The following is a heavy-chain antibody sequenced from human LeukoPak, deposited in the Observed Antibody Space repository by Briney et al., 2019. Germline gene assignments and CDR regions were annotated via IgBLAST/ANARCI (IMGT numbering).Heavy chain of an antibody. Sequence: GGSLRLSCAASGFTVSSNYMTWVRQAPGKGLEWVSVLYSGGSTYYSDSVKGRFTISRDNSKNTLYLQMNSLRAEDTAVYYCARDQGGTTRYWGQGTLVTVSS. CDR3: ARDQGGTTRY. D-gene: IGHD1-26*01. J-gene: IGHJ4*02. CDR2: LYSGGST. V-gene: IGHV3-66*01. CDR1: GFTVSSNY.